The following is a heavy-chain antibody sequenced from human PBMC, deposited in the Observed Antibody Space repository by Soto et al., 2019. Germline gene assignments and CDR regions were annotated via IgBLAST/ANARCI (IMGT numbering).Heavy chain of an antibody. Sequence: PGGSLRLSCAASGFTFSSYAMTWVRQAPGKGLEWVSIISGSGGTTYYADSVKGRFTISRDNSKNTLYLQMNSLRAEDTAVYYCARVYQTDNYASITVWNFDYWGQGTLVTVSS. D-gene: IGHD3-10*02. CDR1: GFTFSSYA. CDR3: ARVYQTDNYASITVWNFDY. CDR2: ISGSGGTT. J-gene: IGHJ4*02. V-gene: IGHV3-23*01.